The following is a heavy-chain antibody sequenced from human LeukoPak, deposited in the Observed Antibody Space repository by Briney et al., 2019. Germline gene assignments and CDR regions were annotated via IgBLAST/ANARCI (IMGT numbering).Heavy chain of an antibody. Sequence: SETLSLTCTVSGGSISVSYWIWIRQPAGKGVEWIGRIYTSGSNNYNPSLKRRVTMSLDTPENQFSLNLRSVTSAYTRVYYCARASHLHSWAEGTLVPVSS. J-gene: IGHJ5*01. V-gene: IGHV4-4*07. CDR1: GGSISVSY. CDR2: IYTSGSN. CDR3: ARASHLHS.